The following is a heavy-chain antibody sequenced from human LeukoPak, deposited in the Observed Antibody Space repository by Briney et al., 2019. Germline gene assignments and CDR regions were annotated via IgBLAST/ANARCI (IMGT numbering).Heavy chain of an antibody. CDR2: INSDGSNT. Sequence: GGSLRLSCTASGFTFSSYAMTWVRQAPGKGLEWVSHINSDGSNTNYADSVKGRFTISRDNAENTLYLEMNSLRPEDTAVYFCVRDKLWFGEAGWGQGTLVPVSS. D-gene: IGHD3-10*01. V-gene: IGHV3-74*01. J-gene: IGHJ4*02. CDR1: GFTFSSYA. CDR3: VRDKLWFGEAG.